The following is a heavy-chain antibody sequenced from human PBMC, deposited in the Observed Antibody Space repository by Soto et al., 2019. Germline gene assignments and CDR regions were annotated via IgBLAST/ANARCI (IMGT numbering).Heavy chain of an antibody. Sequence: GGSLRLSCAASGFTFSSYAMSWVRQAPGKGQEWVSAISGSGGSTYYADSVKGRFTISRDNSKNTLYLQMNSLRAEDTAVYYCAKDYVSYYYYYGMDVWGQGTTVTVSS. J-gene: IGHJ6*02. V-gene: IGHV3-23*01. D-gene: IGHD3-16*01. CDR3: AKDYVSYYYYYGMDV. CDR1: GFTFSSYA. CDR2: ISGSGGST.